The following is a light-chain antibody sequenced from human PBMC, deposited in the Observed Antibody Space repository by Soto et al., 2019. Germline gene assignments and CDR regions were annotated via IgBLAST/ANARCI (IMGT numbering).Light chain of an antibody. CDR1: QSVLYSSNNKNY. J-gene: IGKJ3*01. CDR2: WAS. V-gene: IGKV4-1*01. Sequence: DIEMTQSPDSLAVSLGERATINCESSQSVLYSSNNKNYLAWYQQKPGQPPKLLIYWASTRESGVPDRFSGSGSGTDFTLTISSLQAEDVAVYYCQQYYSTPLTFGPGTKVDIK. CDR3: QQYYSTPLT.